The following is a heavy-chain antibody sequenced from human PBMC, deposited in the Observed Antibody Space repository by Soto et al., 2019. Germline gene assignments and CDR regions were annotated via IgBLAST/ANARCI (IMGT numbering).Heavy chain of an antibody. J-gene: IGHJ4*02. D-gene: IGHD1-1*01. CDR3: AKERTRHFDY. CDR2: ISYDGNNK. CDR1: GFTFTSYG. V-gene: IGHV3-30*18. Sequence: PVGPLRLSCAASGFTFTSYGTLWVRQAPGKGLDGLAGISYDGNNKYYADSVKGRLTLSRDNSKNTVSLQMNSLRAEDTAVYYCAKERTRHFDYWGQGIPVTVSS.